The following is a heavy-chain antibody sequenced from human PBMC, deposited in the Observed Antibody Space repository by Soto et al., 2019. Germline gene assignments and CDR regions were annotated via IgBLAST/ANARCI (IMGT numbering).Heavy chain of an antibody. CDR3: ASAHYDFWSGYYTPYYSYYMDV. V-gene: IGHV1-8*01. CDR2: MNPNSGNT. CDR1: GYTFTSYD. Sequence: QVQLVQSGAEVKKPGASVKVSCKASGYTFTSYDINWVRQATGQGLEWMGWMNPNSGNTGYAQKFQGRVTMTRNTSISTAYMVLSSLRSEDTAVYYCASAHYDFWSGYYTPYYSYYMDVWGKGTTVTVSS. D-gene: IGHD3-3*01. J-gene: IGHJ6*03.